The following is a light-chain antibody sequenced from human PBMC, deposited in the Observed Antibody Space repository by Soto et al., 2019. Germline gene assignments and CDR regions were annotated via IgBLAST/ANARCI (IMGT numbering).Light chain of an antibody. CDR1: SGHSSYA. CDR3: QTWGTGIHV. J-gene: IGLJ2*01. CDR2: INSDGSH. Sequence: QLVLTQSPSASASLGASVKLTCTLSSGHSSYAIAWHQQQPEEGPRYLMTINSDGSHSKGDGIPDRFSGSSSGAERYLTIPSLQSEDEADYYCQTWGTGIHVFGGGTKLTVL. V-gene: IGLV4-69*01.